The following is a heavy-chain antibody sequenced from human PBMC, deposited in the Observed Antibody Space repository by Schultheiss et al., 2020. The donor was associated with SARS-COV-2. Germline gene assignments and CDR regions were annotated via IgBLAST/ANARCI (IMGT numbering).Heavy chain of an antibody. Sequence: GGSLRLSCAASGFTFSNYWMHWVRQAPGKGLMWVSRINGDGTTTNYAGSVKGRFTISRDNARNTVSLQMNSLRDEDTAVYYCALLHNYDFWSGITFDYWGQGTLVTVSS. V-gene: IGHV3-74*01. CDR2: INGDGTTT. CDR1: GFTFSNYW. D-gene: IGHD3-3*01. J-gene: IGHJ4*02. CDR3: ALLHNYDFWSGITFDY.